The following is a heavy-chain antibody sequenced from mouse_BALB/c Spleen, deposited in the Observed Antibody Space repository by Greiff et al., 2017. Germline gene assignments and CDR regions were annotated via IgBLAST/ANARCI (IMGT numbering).Heavy chain of an antibody. CDR1: GFTFSSYY. CDR3: ARREGYDGYAMDY. J-gene: IGHJ4*01. D-gene: IGHD2-2*01. V-gene: IGHV5-6-2*01. Sequence: VQLKESGGGLVKLGGSLKLSCAASGFTFSSYYMSWVRQTPEKRLELVAAINSNGGSTYYPDTVKGRFTISRDNAKNTLYLQMSSLKSEDTALYYCARREGYDGYAMDYWGQGTSVTVSS. CDR2: INSNGGST.